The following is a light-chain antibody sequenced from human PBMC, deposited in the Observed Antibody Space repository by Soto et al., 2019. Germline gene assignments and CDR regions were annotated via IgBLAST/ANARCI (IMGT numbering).Light chain of an antibody. J-gene: IGLJ3*02. V-gene: IGLV4-69*01. Sequence: QPVLTQSPSASASLGASVKLTCTLSSGHSTYAIAWHQQQPEKGPRYLMKLHSDGSHTKGDGIPDRFSGSSSGAERYLTISSLQSEDEADYYCQTWGNGIWVFGGGTKLTVL. CDR1: SGHSTYA. CDR3: QTWGNGIWV. CDR2: LHSDGSH.